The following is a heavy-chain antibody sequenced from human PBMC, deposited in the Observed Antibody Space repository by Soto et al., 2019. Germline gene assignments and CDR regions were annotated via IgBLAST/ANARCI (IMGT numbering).Heavy chain of an antibody. CDR2: IYYSGST. CDR3: ARVGYCGGDCSFPDY. V-gene: IGHV4-59*01. D-gene: IGHD2-21*02. J-gene: IGHJ4*02. CDR1: GGSISSYF. Sequence: PSETLSLTCTVSGGSISSYFWSWIRQPPGKGLEWIGYIYYSGSTNYNPSLKSRVTISVDTSKNQLSLKLSSATAADTAVYYCARVGYCGGDCSFPDYWGQGTLVTVSS.